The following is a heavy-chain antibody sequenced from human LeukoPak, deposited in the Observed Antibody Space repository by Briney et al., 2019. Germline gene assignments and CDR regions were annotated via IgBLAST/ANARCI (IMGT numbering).Heavy chain of an antibody. J-gene: IGHJ4*02. CDR1: GFTFSSYW. V-gene: IGHV3-7*01. D-gene: IGHD3-10*01. CDR2: IKQDVSEK. Sequence: GASLRLSCAASGFTFSSYWMSWVRQAPGKGLELVANIKQDVSEKYYVDSVKGRFTISRDNAKNSLCLQMNSLRAEDTAVYYCARVALLWFGELLYQDYWGQGTLVTVSS. CDR3: ARVALLWFGELLYQDY.